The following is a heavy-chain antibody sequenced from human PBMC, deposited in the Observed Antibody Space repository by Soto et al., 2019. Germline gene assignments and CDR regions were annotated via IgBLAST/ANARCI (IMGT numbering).Heavy chain of an antibody. CDR1: GFTFSSYA. Sequence: PGGSLRLSCAASGFTFSSYAMHWVRQAPGKGLEWVAVISYDGSNKYYADSVKGRFAISRDNSKNTLYLQMNSLRAEDTAVYYCARGAYYYGSGSYAFDIWCPGTMVTIS. V-gene: IGHV3-30*09. D-gene: IGHD3-10*01. J-gene: IGHJ3*02. CDR3: ARGAYYYGSGSYAFDI. CDR2: ISYDGSNK.